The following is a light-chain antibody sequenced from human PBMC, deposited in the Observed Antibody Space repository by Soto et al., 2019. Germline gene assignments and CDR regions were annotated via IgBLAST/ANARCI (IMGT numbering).Light chain of an antibody. V-gene: IGLV1-40*01. CDR3: QAYGSSQNGHVV. CDR2: GNS. J-gene: IGLJ2*01. Sequence: QSVLTQPPSVSGAPGQRVTISCTGSSSNIGAGYDVHWYQQLPGTAPKLLIYGNSNRPSGVPDRFSGSKSSTSASLAITGLEGENEADYCCQAYGSSQNGHVVFGGRTELTV. CDR1: SSNIGAGYD.